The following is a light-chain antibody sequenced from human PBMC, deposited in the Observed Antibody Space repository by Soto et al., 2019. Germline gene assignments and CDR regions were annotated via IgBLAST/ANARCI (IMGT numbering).Light chain of an antibody. V-gene: IGLV2-14*01. CDR2: EVT. J-gene: IGLJ2*01. CDR3: SSYTGSNTLV. CDR1: SSDVGNYNY. Sequence: QSALTQPASVSGSPGQSITISCTGTSSDVGNYNYVSWYLQHPGKAPKLVIYEVTNRPSGVSDRFSGSKSGNTASLTISGLQTEDEAVYSCSSYTGSNTLVFGGGTKVTVL.